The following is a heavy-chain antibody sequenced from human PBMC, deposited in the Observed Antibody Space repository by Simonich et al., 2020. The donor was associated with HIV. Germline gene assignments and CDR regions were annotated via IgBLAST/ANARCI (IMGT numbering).Heavy chain of an antibody. CDR2: INHRGST. J-gene: IGHJ4*02. CDR3: ARRHPTTVTAPYFDY. V-gene: IGHV4-34*01. Sequence: QVQLQQWGAGLLKPSETLSLTCAVYGGSFSGYYWSWIRQPPGKGLERNGEINHRGSTNYNPSLKSRVTISVDTSKNQFSLKLSSVTAADTAVYYCARRHPTTVTAPYFDYWGQGTLVTVSS. D-gene: IGHD4-17*01. CDR1: GGSFSGYY.